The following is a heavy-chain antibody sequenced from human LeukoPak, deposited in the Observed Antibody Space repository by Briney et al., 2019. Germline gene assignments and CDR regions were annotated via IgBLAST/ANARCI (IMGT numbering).Heavy chain of an antibody. J-gene: IGHJ6*02. D-gene: IGHD3-3*01. CDR2: IYYSGST. CDR3: ARDTPYDFWSGYYLDPYYYGMDV. Sequence: SSETLSLTCTVSGGSISSGGYCWSWIRQHPGKGLEWIGYIYYSGSTYYNPSLKSRVTISVDTSKNQFSLKLSSVTAADTAVYYCARDTPYDFWSGYYLDPYYYGMDVWGQGTTVTVSS. CDR1: GGSISSGGYC. V-gene: IGHV4-31*03.